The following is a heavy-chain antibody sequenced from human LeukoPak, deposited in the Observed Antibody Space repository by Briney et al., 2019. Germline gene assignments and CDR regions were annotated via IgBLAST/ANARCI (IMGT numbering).Heavy chain of an antibody. CDR3: AILTTVTTEGWFDP. CDR1: GFTFDDYA. CDR2: ISWNSGSI. V-gene: IGHV3-9*01. J-gene: IGHJ5*02. Sequence: GRSLRLSCAASGFTFDDYAMHWVRQAAGKGLEGVSGISWNSGSIGYADSVKGRFTISRDNAKNSLYLQMNSLRAEDTALYYCAILTTVTTEGWFDPWGQGTLVTVSS. D-gene: IGHD4-17*01.